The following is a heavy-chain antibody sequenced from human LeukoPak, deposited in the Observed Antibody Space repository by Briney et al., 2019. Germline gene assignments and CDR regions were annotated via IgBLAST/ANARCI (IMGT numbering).Heavy chain of an antibody. D-gene: IGHD3-22*01. CDR1: GYTFTSYY. J-gene: IGHJ4*02. Sequence: GASVEVSCKASGYTFTSYYMHWVRQAPGQGLEWMGIINPSGGSTSYAQKFQGRVTMTRGTSTSTVYMELSSLRSEDTAVYYCARPHTQNYYYDSSGYYRFDYWGQGTLVTVSS. V-gene: IGHV1-46*01. CDR3: ARPHTQNYYYDSSGYYRFDY. CDR2: INPSGGST.